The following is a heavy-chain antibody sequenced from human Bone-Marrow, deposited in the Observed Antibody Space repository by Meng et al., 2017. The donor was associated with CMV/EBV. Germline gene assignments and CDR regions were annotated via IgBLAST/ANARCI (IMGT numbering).Heavy chain of an antibody. CDR1: GFTFSSYW. D-gene: IGHD2-2*01. CDR2: IKQDGSEK. J-gene: IGHJ6*02. CDR3: ARGAYVYCSSTSCSYYYYYGMDV. V-gene: IGHV3-7*01. Sequence: GESLKISCAASGFTFSSYWMSWVRQAPGKGLEWVANIKQDGSEKYYVDSVKGRFTISRDNAKNSLYLQMNSLRAEDTAVYYCARGAYVYCSSTSCSYYYYYGMDVWGQGNRVTVSS.